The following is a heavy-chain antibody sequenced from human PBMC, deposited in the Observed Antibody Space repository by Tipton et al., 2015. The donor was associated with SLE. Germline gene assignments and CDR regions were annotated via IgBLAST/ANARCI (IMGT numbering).Heavy chain of an antibody. CDR2: ITGSGDRT. CDR3: ARSPVDYWNGYSA. Sequence: SLRLSCVASGFTFSNYAMSWVRQAPGKGLEWISAITGSGDRTYYKDSVKGRFTISSDNSKDSLYLQMNALRAEDTAVYYCARSPVDYWNGYSAWGQGTLVAVSS. J-gene: IGHJ4*02. V-gene: IGHV3-23*01. CDR1: GFTFSNYA. D-gene: IGHD3-3*01.